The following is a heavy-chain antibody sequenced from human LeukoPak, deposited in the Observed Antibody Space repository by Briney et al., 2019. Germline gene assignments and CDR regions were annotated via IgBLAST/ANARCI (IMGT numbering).Heavy chain of an antibody. CDR1: GYTFTGYY. CDR3: ARLTGAADREDY. J-gene: IGHJ4*02. V-gene: IGHV1-2*02. CDR2: INPNSGGT. D-gene: IGHD7-27*01. Sequence: GASVKVSCKASGYTFTGYYMHWVRQAPGQGLEWMGWINPNSGGTNYAQKFQGRVTMPRDTSISTAYMELSRLRSDDTAVYYCARLTGAADREDYWGQGTLVTVSS.